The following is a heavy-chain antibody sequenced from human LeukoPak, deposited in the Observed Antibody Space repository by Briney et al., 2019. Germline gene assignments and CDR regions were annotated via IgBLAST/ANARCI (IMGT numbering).Heavy chain of an antibody. J-gene: IGHJ4*02. CDR3: AGDRNSDWYSPLDY. Sequence: PGGSLRLSCVASGFTFTKCAMSWIRQAPGKGLEWVAIITATGDTAYYADSVKGRFTISRDNSRNTVYMQMDSLRAEDTAIYSCAGDRNSDWYSPLDYWGQGSQVTVPP. CDR2: ITATGDTA. D-gene: IGHD6-19*01. CDR1: GFTFTKCA. V-gene: IGHV3-23*01.